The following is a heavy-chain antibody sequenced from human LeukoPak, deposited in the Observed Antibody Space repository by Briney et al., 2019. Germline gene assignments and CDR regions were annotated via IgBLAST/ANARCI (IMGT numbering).Heavy chain of an antibody. CDR1: GYSFTSYW. D-gene: IGHD6-19*01. J-gene: IGHJ3*02. Sequence: TGESLKVSCKGSGYSFTSYWIGWVRQMPGKGLEWMGIIYPGDSDTRYSPSFQGQVTISADKSISTAYLQWSSLKASDTAMYYCARPQWPRAVDAFDIWGQGTMVTVSS. CDR2: IYPGDSDT. CDR3: ARPQWPRAVDAFDI. V-gene: IGHV5-51*01.